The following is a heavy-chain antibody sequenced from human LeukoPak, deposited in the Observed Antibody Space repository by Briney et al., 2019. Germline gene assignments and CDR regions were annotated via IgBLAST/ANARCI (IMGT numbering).Heavy chain of an antibody. V-gene: IGHV3-33*01. D-gene: IGHD6-19*01. Sequence: GRSLRLSCAASGFTFSTYGIHWVRQAPGKGLEWVAVISYDGNNKYYADSVKGRFTISRDNSKDTLYLQMNSLRAEDTALYYCARGGRRYSSGGGVDYWGQGTLVTVSS. J-gene: IGHJ4*02. CDR3: ARGGRRYSSGGGVDY. CDR2: ISYDGNNK. CDR1: GFTFSTYG.